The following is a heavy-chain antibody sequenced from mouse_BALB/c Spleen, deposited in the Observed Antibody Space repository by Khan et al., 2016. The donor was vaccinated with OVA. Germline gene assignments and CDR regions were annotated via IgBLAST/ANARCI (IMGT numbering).Heavy chain of an antibody. CDR2: IDPANGNT. Sequence: EVQLQESGAELMKPGASVKLSCTVSGFNIKDTYMHWVKQRPEQGLEWIGRIDPANGNTKYDPNFQGKATMTADTSSNTAYLQLSSLTSEDTAVSYCGYSLLLYAMDYWGQGTSVTVSS. CDR1: GFNIKDTY. J-gene: IGHJ4*01. D-gene: IGHD1-2*01. CDR3: GYSLLLYAMDY. V-gene: IGHV14-3*02.